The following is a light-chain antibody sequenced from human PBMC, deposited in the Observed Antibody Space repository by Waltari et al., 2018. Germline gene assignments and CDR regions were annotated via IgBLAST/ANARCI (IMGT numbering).Light chain of an antibody. J-gene: IGKJ2*03. CDR1: QMIDNNF. Sequence: EIVLTQSPGTLSLSPGERATLSCRASQMIDNNFLAWYQQRPGQAPRLLIYAASRRATGIPVRFSGSGSGTDFTLTISRLEPEDFAVYYCQQLNSYPRSFGQGTKLEIK. V-gene: IGKV3-20*01. CDR2: AAS. CDR3: QQLNSYPRS.